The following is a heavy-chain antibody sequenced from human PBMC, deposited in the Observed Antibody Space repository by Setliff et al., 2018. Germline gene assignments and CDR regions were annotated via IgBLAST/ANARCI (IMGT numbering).Heavy chain of an antibody. J-gene: IGHJ4*02. CDR2: IYYSGST. Sequence: PSETLSLTCTVSGGSISSSSYYWGWIRQPPGKGLEWIGSIYYSGSTYYNPSLRRRVAISVDKSKNQFSLKLSSVTAADTAVYYCARRTEYYNFWSGYYDYWGQGTLVTVSS. D-gene: IGHD3-3*01. CDR1: GGSISSSSYY. V-gene: IGHV4-39*07. CDR3: ARRTEYYNFWSGYYDY.